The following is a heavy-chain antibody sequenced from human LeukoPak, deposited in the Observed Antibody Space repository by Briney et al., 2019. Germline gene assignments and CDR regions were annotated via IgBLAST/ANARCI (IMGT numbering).Heavy chain of an antibody. CDR1: GGSISSGDYY. Sequence: SETLSLTCTVSGGSISSGDYYWSWIRQPPGKGLEWIGYIYYSGSTYYNPSLKSRVTISVDTSKNQFSLKLGSVTAADTAVYYCARDVALDTANPHFDYWGQGTLVTVSS. CDR3: ARDVALDTANPHFDY. J-gene: IGHJ4*02. D-gene: IGHD5-18*01. CDR2: IYYSGST. V-gene: IGHV4-30-4*01.